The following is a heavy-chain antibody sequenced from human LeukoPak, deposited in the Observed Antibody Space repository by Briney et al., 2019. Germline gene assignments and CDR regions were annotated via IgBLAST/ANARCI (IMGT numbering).Heavy chain of an antibody. J-gene: IGHJ4*02. CDR1: GGSISSYY. V-gene: IGHV4-59*01. CDR3: ARVRQWLGVPFDY. D-gene: IGHD6-19*01. CDR2: IYYSGST. Sequence: NPSETLSLTCTVSGGSISSYYWSWIRQPPGKGLEWIGYIYYSGSTNYNPSLKSRVTISVDTSKNQFSPKLSSVTAADTAVYYCARVRQWLGVPFDYWGQGTLVTVSS.